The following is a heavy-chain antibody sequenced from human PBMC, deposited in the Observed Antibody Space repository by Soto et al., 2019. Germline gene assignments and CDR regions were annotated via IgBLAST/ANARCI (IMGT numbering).Heavy chain of an antibody. V-gene: IGHV3-53*01. Sequence: LRLSCAVSGFTVRSNYMNWVRQAPGKGLEWVSVIYSSGNTYYADSVKGRFTMSRDTSNNTVFLQMNSLRAEDTAVYYCARVSSPFGYWGQGTLVTVSS. J-gene: IGHJ4*02. CDR2: IYSSGNT. CDR3: ARVSSPFGY. CDR1: GFTVRSNY. D-gene: IGHD3-16*01.